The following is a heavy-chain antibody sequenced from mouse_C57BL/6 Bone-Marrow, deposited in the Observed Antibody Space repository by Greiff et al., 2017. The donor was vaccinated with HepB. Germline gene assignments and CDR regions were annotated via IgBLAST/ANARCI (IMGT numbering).Heavy chain of an antibody. V-gene: IGHV5-9-1*02. CDR2: ISSGGDYI. CDR1: GFTFSSYA. D-gene: IGHD4-1*01. Sequence: EVKLVESGEGLVKPGGSLKLSCAASGFTFSSYAMSWVRQTPAKRLEWVAYISSGGDYIYYADTVKGRFTISRDNASNTLYLQMSSLKSEDTAMYYCTRELGRYFDVWGTGTTVTVSS. CDR3: TRELGRYFDV. J-gene: IGHJ1*03.